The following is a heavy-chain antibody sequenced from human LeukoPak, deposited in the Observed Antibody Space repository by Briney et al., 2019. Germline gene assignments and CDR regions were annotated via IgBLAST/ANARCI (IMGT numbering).Heavy chain of an antibody. Sequence: ASVTVSCKASGGTFSSYAISWVRQAPGQGLEWMGIINPSGGSTSYAQKFQGRVTMTRDTSTSTVYMELSSLRSEDTAVYYCAMYYYDSSGYSPFDYWGQGTLVTVSS. D-gene: IGHD3-22*01. V-gene: IGHV1-46*01. CDR1: GGTFSSYA. CDR3: AMYYYDSSGYSPFDY. J-gene: IGHJ4*02. CDR2: INPSGGST.